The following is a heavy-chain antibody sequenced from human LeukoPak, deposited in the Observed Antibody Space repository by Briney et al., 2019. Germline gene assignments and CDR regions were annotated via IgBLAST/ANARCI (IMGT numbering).Heavy chain of an antibody. CDR1: GYTFTSYY. V-gene: IGHV1-46*01. CDR2: INPSGGST. CDR3: ARASSGAYYYGSGSQTALDY. Sequence: ASVKVSCKASGYTFTSYYMHWVRQAPGQGLEWMGIINPSGGSTSYAQKFQGRVTMTRDTSTSPVYMELSSLRSEDTAVYYCARASSGAYYYGSGSQTALDYWGQGTLVTVSS. J-gene: IGHJ4*02. D-gene: IGHD3-10*01.